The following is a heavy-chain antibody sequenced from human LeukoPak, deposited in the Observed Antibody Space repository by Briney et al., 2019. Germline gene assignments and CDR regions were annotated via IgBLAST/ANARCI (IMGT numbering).Heavy chain of an antibody. CDR3: AKDKEGATYGYYFDY. CDR1: GSTFSSYG. D-gene: IGHD1-26*01. J-gene: IGHJ4*02. CDR2: IRYDGSNK. Sequence: GGSLRLSCAASGSTFSSYGMHWVRQAPGKGLEWVAFIRYDGSNKYYADFVKGRFTISRDNSKNTLYLQMNSLRAEDTAVYYCAKDKEGATYGYYFDYWGQGTLVTVSS. V-gene: IGHV3-30*02.